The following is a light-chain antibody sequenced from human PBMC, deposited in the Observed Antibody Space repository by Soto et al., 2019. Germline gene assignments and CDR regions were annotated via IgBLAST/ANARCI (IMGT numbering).Light chain of an antibody. J-gene: IGKJ4*01. CDR3: QQANSLPLT. CDR2: AAS. Sequence: DIQMTQSPSSVSASVGDRVTITCRASQGISSWLGWYQQKPGKAPKLLIYAASSLQSRVPSRFSGSGSGTDFTLTISSLQAEDFAIYYCQQANSLPLTVGGVTKVDIK. V-gene: IGKV1-12*01. CDR1: QGISSW.